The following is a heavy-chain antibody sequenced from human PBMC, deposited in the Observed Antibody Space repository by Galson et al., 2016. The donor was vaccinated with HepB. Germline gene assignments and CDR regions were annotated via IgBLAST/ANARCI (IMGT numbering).Heavy chain of an antibody. CDR3: ARGHYDILTGYYGALDY. D-gene: IGHD3-9*01. V-gene: IGHV3-53*01. Sequence: SLRLSCAASGFTFSTYPMHWVRQAPGKGLEWVSVIYSGGTTYYADSVKGRFTISRDNSKNTLYLQLNSLRAEDTAVYYCARGHYDILTGYYGALDYWGQGTLVTVAS. J-gene: IGHJ4*02. CDR2: IYSGGTT. CDR1: GFTFSTYP.